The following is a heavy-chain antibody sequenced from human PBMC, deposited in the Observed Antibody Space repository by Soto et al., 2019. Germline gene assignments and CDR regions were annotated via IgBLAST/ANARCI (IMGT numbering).Heavy chain of an antibody. D-gene: IGHD6-13*01. CDR3: ARYRREAVAGYTLDN. J-gene: IGHJ4*02. CDR2: VYNSGGT. Sequence: SETLSLTCTVSGGSISSNYWTWIRQPPGKGLEWIGYVYNSGGTNYNPSLKSRVTISEDTSKSQFSLKVNSMTAADTAVYYCARYRREAVAGYTLDNWGQGILVTVSS. CDR1: GGSISSNY. V-gene: IGHV4-59*01.